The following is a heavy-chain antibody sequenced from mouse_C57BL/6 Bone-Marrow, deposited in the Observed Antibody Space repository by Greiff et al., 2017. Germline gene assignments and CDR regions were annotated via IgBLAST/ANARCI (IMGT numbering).Heavy chain of an antibody. V-gene: IGHV1-55*01. J-gene: IGHJ2*01. D-gene: IGHD4-1*01. CDR1: GYTFTSYW. CDR2: IYPTSGRT. Sequence: QVQLQQPGAELVKPGASVKMSCKASGYTFTSYWITWVKQRPGQGLEWIGDIYPTSGRTNYTEKFKSKAILTVDTSSNTAYMQLSSLTSEDSAVFYCARSGPLGRSVDYWGQGTTLTVSS. CDR3: ARSGPLGRSVDY.